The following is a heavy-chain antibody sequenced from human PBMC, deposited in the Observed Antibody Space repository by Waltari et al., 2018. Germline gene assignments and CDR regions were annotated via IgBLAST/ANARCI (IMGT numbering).Heavy chain of an antibody. CDR1: GGTFSSYA. D-gene: IGHD1-26*01. CDR3: ASSYYEKVYYYMDV. CDR2: IIATLGIA. V-gene: IGHV1-69*01. Sequence: QVQLEQSGAAVKKPGSSVKVSCKASGGTFSSYAISWVRQAPVQGLEWMVEIIATLGIANYGQKCQGRITINEDESTSTDYMERSSLGSEDMSVYYCASSYYEKVYYYMDVWGKGTTVTVSS. J-gene: IGHJ6*03.